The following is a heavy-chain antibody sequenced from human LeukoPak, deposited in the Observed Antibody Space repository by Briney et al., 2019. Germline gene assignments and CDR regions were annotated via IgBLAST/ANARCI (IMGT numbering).Heavy chain of an antibody. Sequence: GGSLRLSCAASGFTFSSYSMNWVRQAPGKGLEWVSSISSSSSYIYYADSAKGRFTISRDNAKNSLYLQMNSLRAEDTAVYYCASRRFFPGFDYWGQGTLVTVSS. CDR3: ASRRFFPGFDY. CDR1: GFTFSSYS. CDR2: ISSSSSYI. J-gene: IGHJ4*02. D-gene: IGHD3-3*01. V-gene: IGHV3-21*01.